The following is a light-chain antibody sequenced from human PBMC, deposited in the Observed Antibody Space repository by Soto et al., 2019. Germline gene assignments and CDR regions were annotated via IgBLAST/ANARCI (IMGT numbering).Light chain of an antibody. Sequence: EIVMTQTPATLSVSPGERATLSCRASQSVSSNLAWYQQKPGQAPRLLIYGASTRAPGIPGRFSGSGSWTEFTLTISSLQSEDFAVYECEEDNNWSFTVGPGTKVVIK. CDR1: QSVSSN. J-gene: IGKJ3*01. V-gene: IGKV3-15*01. CDR2: GAS. CDR3: EEDNNWSFT.